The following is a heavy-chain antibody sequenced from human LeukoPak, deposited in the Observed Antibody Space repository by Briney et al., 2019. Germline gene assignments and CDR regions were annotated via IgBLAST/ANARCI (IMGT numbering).Heavy chain of an antibody. D-gene: IGHD1-14*01. Sequence: SETLSLTCNVLGFSISSDYYWGWIRQPPGEGLEWTATIYHDGSTYYNPSLKGRVIISLDTSKNQFSLTLTYVTAADTAMYYCARLGVIGRTFDYWGQGTLVTVSS. V-gene: IGHV4-38-2*02. CDR3: ARLGVIGRTFDY. J-gene: IGHJ4*02. CDR2: IYHDGST. CDR1: GFSISSDYY.